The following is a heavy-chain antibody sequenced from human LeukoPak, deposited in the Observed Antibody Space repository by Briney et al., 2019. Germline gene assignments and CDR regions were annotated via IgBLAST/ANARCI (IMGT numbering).Heavy chain of an antibody. CDR1: VGSISSGSYY. CDR3: ARASHYYDSSGYYVDAFDI. V-gene: IGHV4-61*02. CDR2: IYTSGIT. J-gene: IGHJ3*02. D-gene: IGHD3-22*01. Sequence: SETLSLTCTVSVGSISSGSYYWSWIRQPAGKGLEWIGRIYTSGITNYNPSLKSRVTISVDTSKNQFSLKLSSVTAADTAVYYCARASHYYDSSGYYVDAFDIWGQGTMVTVSS.